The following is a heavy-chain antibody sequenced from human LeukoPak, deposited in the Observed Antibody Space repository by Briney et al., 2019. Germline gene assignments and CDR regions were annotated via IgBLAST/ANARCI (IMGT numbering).Heavy chain of an antibody. V-gene: IGHV1-69*04. CDR3: ARAPRDGYNYFDY. CDR2: IIPILGIA. D-gene: IGHD5-24*01. Sequence: SVKVSCKASGGTFSSYAISWVRQAPGQGLEWMGRIIPILGIANYAQKFQGRVTITADKSTSTAYMELSSLRSEDTAVYYCARAPRDGYNYFDYWGQGTLVTVSS. CDR1: GGTFSSYA. J-gene: IGHJ4*02.